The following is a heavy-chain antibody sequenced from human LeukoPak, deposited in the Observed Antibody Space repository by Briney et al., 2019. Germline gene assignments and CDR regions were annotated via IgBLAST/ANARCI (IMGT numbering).Heavy chain of an antibody. Sequence: GGSLRLSCAASGFTFKDYGMTWIRQAPGKRLEWVSGINRNGDSLGYADSVKGRFTISRNNAKNSLYLQMDNLRAEDTAFYYCARRIEMATIGFDHWGQGALVTVSS. V-gene: IGHV3-20*04. J-gene: IGHJ4*02. CDR2: INRNGDSL. CDR1: GFTFKDYG. D-gene: IGHD5-24*01. CDR3: ARRIEMATIGFDH.